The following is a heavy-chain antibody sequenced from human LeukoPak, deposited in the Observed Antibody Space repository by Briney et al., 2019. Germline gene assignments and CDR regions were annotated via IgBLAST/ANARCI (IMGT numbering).Heavy chain of an antibody. D-gene: IGHD2-15*01. CDR2: INHSGST. J-gene: IGHJ3*02. V-gene: IGHV4-34*01. CDR1: GGSFSGYY. Sequence: SETLSLTCAVYGGSFSGYYWSWIRQPPGKGLEWIGEINHSGSTNYNPSLKSRVTISVDTSKNQFSLKLSSVTAADTAVYYCALDIVMNAFDIWGQGTMVTVSS. CDR3: ALDIVMNAFDI.